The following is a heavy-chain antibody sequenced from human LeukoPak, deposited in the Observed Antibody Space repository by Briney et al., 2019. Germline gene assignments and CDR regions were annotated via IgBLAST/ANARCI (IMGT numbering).Heavy chain of an antibody. CDR3: ARVGGYDSEGPRVEGYYYDSSGYYYYFDY. CDR2: INHSGST. V-gene: IGHV4-34*01. CDR1: GGSFSGYY. D-gene: IGHD3-22*01. J-gene: IGHJ4*02. Sequence: SETLSLTCAVYGGSFSGYYWNWIRQPPGKGLEWIGEINHSGSTNYDPSLKSRVTISVDTSKNQFSLKLSSVTAADTAVYYCARVGGYDSEGPRVEGYYYDSSGYYYYFDYWGQGTLVTVSS.